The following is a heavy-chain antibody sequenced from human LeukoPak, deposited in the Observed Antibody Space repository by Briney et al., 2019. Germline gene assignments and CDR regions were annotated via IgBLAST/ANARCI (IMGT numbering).Heavy chain of an antibody. J-gene: IGHJ4*02. CDR3: ARVVVGYCSGGSCQCFDY. D-gene: IGHD2-15*01. CDR1: GGSISSGGYY. CDR2: IYYSGST. Sequence: PSETLSPTCTVSGGSISSGGYYWSWIRQHPGKGLEWIGYIYYSGSTYYNPSLKSRVTISVDTSKNQFSLKLSSVTAADTAVYYCARVVVGYCSGGSCQCFDYWGQGTLVTVSS. V-gene: IGHV4-31*03.